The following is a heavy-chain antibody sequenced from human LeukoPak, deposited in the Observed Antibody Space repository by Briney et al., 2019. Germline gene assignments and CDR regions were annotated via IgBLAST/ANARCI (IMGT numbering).Heavy chain of an antibody. CDR3: ARGRMPVPGEYELQPPLW. Sequence: SETLSLTCAVYGGSFSGYYWSWIRQPPGKGLEWIGEINHSGTTNYNPSLKSRVTISVDTSKNQSSLRLSSVTAADTAMYYCARGRMPVPGEYELQPPLWWGQGTLVTVSS. V-gene: IGHV4-34*01. CDR2: INHSGTT. J-gene: IGHJ4*02. CDR1: GGSFSGYY. D-gene: IGHD1-1*01.